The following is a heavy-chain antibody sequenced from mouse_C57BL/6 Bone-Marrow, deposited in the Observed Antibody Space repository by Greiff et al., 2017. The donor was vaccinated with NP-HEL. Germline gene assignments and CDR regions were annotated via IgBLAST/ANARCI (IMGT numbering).Heavy chain of an antibody. CDR3: TRSMDY. V-gene: IGHV1-15*01. CDR2: IDPETGGT. CDR1: GYTFTDYE. J-gene: IGHJ2*01. Sequence: QVQLQQSGAELVRPGASVTLSCKASGYTFTDYEMHWVKQTPVHGLEWIGAIDPETGGTAYNQKFKGKAILTADKSSSTAYMELRSLTSEDSAGYYCTRSMDYWGQGTTLTVSS.